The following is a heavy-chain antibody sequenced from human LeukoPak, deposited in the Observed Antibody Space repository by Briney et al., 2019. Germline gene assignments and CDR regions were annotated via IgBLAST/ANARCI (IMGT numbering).Heavy chain of an antibody. V-gene: IGHV3-30*18. CDR1: GFTFSSYG. Sequence: PGGSLRLSCAASGFTFSSYGMHWVRQAPGKGVEWVAVISYDGSTKYYADSVKGQFTISRDNSKNTLYLQMDSLRAEDTAVYYCAKAAAGTEYYFEYWGQGTLVTVSS. CDR2: ISYDGSTK. D-gene: IGHD6-13*01. J-gene: IGHJ4*02. CDR3: AKAAAGTEYYFEY.